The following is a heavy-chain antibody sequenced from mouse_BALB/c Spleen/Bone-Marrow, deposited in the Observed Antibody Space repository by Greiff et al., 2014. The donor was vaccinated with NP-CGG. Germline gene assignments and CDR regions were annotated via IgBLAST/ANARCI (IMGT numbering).Heavy chain of an antibody. D-gene: IGHD2-3*01. CDR1: GFSLTSYG. V-gene: IGHV2-9*02. CDR2: IWAGGST. J-gene: IGHJ1*01. Sequence: VKVVESGPGLVAPSQSLSITCTVSGFSLTSYGVHWVRQPPGKGLEWLGVIWAGGSTNYNSALMSRLSISKDNSKSQVFLKMSSLQTDDTAMYYCARVYLWYFDVWGAGTTVTVSS. CDR3: ARVYLWYFDV.